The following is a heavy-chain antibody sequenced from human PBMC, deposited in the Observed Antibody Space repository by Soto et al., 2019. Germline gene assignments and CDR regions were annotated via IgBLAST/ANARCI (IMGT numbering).Heavy chain of an antibody. CDR1: GYTFTSYY. V-gene: IGHV1-46*01. D-gene: IGHD6-13*01. Sequence: QVQLVQSGAEVKKPGASVKVSCKASGYTFTSYYMHWVRQAPGQGPEWMGIINPSGGSTSYAQKFQGRVTMTRDTSTSTVYMELSSLRSEDTAVYYCARGRRIAAAGNKWFVDYWGQGTLVTVSS. CDR3: ARGRRIAAAGNKWFVDY. CDR2: INPSGGST. J-gene: IGHJ4*02.